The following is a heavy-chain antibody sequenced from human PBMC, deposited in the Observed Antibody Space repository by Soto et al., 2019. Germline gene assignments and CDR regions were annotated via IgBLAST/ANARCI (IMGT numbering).Heavy chain of an antibody. D-gene: IGHD2-15*01. CDR1: GFTVSSNY. J-gene: IGHJ6*02. V-gene: IGHV3-53*01. CDR3: AREIAVVAATQTTPYYYGMDV. CDR2: IYSGGST. Sequence: PVGSLRLSCAASGFTVSSNYMSWVRQAPGKGLEWVSVIYSGGSTYYADSVKGRFTISRDNSKNTLYLQMNSLRAEDTAVYYCAREIAVVAATQTTPYYYGMDVWGQGTTVTVSS.